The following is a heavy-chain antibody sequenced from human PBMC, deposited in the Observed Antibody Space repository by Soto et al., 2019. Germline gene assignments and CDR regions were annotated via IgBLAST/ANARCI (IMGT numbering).Heavy chain of an antibody. CDR3: AKSRSSGWFPIDY. CDR2: IYRGGST. J-gene: IGHJ4*02. CDR1: GFTVSSNY. D-gene: IGHD6-19*01. V-gene: IGHV3-53*01. Sequence: GGSLRLSCAASGFTVSSNYMCWVRQAPGKGLEWIGLIYRGGSTYYADSVKGRFTLSRDNSKNTLYLQMNSLRAEDTAVYYCAKSRSSGWFPIDYWGQGTLVTVSS.